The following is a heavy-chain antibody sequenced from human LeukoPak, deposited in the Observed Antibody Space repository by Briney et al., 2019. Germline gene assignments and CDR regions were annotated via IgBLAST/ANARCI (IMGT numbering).Heavy chain of an antibody. CDR1: GYTSPGYY. J-gene: IGHJ4*02. V-gene: IGHV1-2*02. CDR3: AREHSSSSGKVFDY. Sequence: ASVKVCCEASGYTSPGYYMHWVRQAPGQGREWMGWINPNSGDTNYAQKFQGRVTMTRDTSISTAYMELSRLRSDDTAVYYCAREHSSSSGKVFDYWGQGTLVTVSS. D-gene: IGHD6-6*01. CDR2: INPNSGDT.